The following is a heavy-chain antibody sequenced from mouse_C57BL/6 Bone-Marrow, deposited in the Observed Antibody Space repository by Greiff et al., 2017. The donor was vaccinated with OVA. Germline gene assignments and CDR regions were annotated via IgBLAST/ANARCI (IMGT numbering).Heavy chain of an antibody. D-gene: IGHD1-1*01. CDR1: GFTFSSYA. V-gene: IGHV5-4*01. Sequence: EVKVVESGGGLVKPGGSLKLSCAASGFTFSSYAMSWVRQTPEKRLEWVATISDGGSYTYYPDNVKGRFTISRDNAKNNLYLQMSHLKSEDTAMYYCARDRNTTVVATDRFAYWGQGTLVTVSA. J-gene: IGHJ3*01. CDR3: ARDRNTTVVATDRFAY. CDR2: ISDGGSYT.